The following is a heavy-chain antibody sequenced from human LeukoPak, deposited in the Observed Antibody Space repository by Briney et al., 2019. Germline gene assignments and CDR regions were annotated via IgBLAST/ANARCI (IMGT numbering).Heavy chain of an antibody. CDR1: GGTFSSYA. CDR3: ARSYYYGSGSSRFYFDY. D-gene: IGHD3-10*01. CDR2: IIPIFGTA. V-gene: IGHV1-69*13. J-gene: IGHJ4*02. Sequence: SVKVSCKASGGTFSSYAISWVRQAPGQGLERVGGIIPIFGTANYAQKFQGRVTITADESTSTAYMELSSLRSEDTAVYYCARSYYYGSGSSRFYFDYWGQGTLVTVSS.